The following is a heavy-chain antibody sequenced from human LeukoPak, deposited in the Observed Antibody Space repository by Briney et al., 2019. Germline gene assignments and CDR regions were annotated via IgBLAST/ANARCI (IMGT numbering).Heavy chain of an antibody. J-gene: IGHJ6*02. CDR3: ASLLLGYCSSTSCFNYYYYGMDV. CDR1: GFTFSSYG. D-gene: IGHD2-2*01. V-gene: IGHV3-30*03. Sequence: GGSLRLSCAASGFTFSSYGMHWVRQAPGKGLEWVAVISYDGSNKYYADSVKGRFTISRDNSKNTLYLQMNSLRAEDTAVYYCASLLLGYCSSTSCFNYYYYGMDVWGQGTTVTVSS. CDR2: ISYDGSNK.